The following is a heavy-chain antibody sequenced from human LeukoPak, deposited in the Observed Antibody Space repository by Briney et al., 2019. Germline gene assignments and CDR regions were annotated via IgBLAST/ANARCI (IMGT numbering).Heavy chain of an antibody. CDR2: IYYSGST. CDR1: GGSISSGEYY. Sequence: SETLSLTCTVSGGSISSGEYYWSWIRQPPGKGLEWIGYIYYSGSTYYNPSLKSRVTISVDTSKNQFSLKLSSVTAADTAVYYCARDYDFWSQGYYGMDVWGQGTTVTVSS. J-gene: IGHJ6*02. D-gene: IGHD3-3*01. V-gene: IGHV4-30-4*01. CDR3: ARDYDFWSQGYYGMDV.